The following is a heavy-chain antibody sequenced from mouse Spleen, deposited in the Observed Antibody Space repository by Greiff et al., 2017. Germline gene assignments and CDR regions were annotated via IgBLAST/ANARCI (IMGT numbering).Heavy chain of an antibody. Sequence: EVKLVESGGGLVKPGGSLKLSCAASGFTFSSYGMSWVRQTPGKGLEWVATIRGGGSYNYYPDSVKGRFTIFRDNAKNNQYLQMSSLRSEDTALYYCARQYHYYGYWYFDVWGAGTTVTVSS. D-gene: IGHD1-2*01. CDR1: GFTFSSYG. CDR3: ARQYHYYGYWYFDV. CDR2: IRGGGSYN. J-gene: IGHJ1*01. V-gene: IGHV5-9-2*01.